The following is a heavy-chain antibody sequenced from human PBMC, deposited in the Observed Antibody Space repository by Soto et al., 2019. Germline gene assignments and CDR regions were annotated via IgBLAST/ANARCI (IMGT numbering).Heavy chain of an antibody. CDR1: GFTFSSYG. CDR2: ISYDGSNK. J-gene: IGHJ4*02. V-gene: IGHV3-30*18. Sequence: PWGSLRLSCAASGFTFSSYGMHWVRQAPGKGLEWVAVISYDGSNKYYADSVKGRFTISRDNSKNTLYLQMNSLRAEDTAVYYCAKGPLPVYSSSSLYFDYWGQGTLVTVSS. CDR3: AKGPLPVYSSSSLYFDY. D-gene: IGHD6-6*01.